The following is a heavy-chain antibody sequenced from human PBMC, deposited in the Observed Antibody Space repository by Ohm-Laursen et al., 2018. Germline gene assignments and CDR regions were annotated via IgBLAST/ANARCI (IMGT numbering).Heavy chain of an antibody. J-gene: IGHJ4*02. Sequence: SLRLSCAASGFTFSSYGMHWVRQAPGKGLEWVAVIWYDGSNKYYADSVKGRFTISRDNSKNTLYLQMNSLRAEDTAVYYCAKGPDYGDYYFDYWGQGTLVAVSS. CDR2: IWYDGSNK. CDR3: AKGPDYGDYYFDY. V-gene: IGHV3-33*06. D-gene: IGHD4-17*01. CDR1: GFTFSSYG.